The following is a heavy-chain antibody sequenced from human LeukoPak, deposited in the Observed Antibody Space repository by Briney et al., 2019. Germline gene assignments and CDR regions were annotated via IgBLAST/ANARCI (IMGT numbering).Heavy chain of an antibody. Sequence: PGGSLRLSCAASGFTFSSYSMNWVRQAPGKGLEWVSYISSSSSTIYYADSVKGRFTISRDNAKNSLYLQMNSLRAEDTAVYYCARGWFGAAAHDYYGMDVWGQGTTVTVSS. CDR2: ISSSSSTI. V-gene: IGHV3-48*04. J-gene: IGHJ6*02. CDR3: ARGWFGAAAHDYYGMDV. D-gene: IGHD6-13*01. CDR1: GFTFSSYS.